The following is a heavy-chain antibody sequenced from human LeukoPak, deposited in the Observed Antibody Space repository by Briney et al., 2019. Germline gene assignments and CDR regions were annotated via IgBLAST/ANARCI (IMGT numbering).Heavy chain of an antibody. Sequence: PSETLSLTCTVSGSSISSYYWSWIRQPPGKGLGWIGYIFYSGSTNYNPSLKSRVTISVDTSKNQFSLKLSSVTAADTAVYYCARHGSVSSGALVWGQGTLVTVSS. CDR2: IFYSGST. D-gene: IGHD3-22*01. CDR3: ARHGSVSSGALV. V-gene: IGHV4-59*08. J-gene: IGHJ4*02. CDR1: GSSISSYY.